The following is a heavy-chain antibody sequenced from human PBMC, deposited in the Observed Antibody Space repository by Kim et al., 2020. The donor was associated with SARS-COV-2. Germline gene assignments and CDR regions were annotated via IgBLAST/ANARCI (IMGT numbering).Heavy chain of an antibody. CDR3: ARASYYEPNYFYYGVDV. V-gene: IGHV4-4*02. Sequence: LKSRVTISVDKSKNQFSLKLSSVTAADTAVYYCARASYYEPNYFYYGVDVWGLGTTVTVSS. J-gene: IGHJ6*02. D-gene: IGHD3-10*01.